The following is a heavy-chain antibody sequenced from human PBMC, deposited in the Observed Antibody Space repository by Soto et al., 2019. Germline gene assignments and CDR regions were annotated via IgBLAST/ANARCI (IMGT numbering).Heavy chain of an antibody. J-gene: IGHJ5*02. CDR3: ASHLGYCSGGRCQDGRRET. CDR1: GFTFSSYG. D-gene: IGHD2-15*01. CDR2: IWYDGSNK. V-gene: IGHV3-33*01. Sequence: QVQLVESGGGVVQPGRSLRLSCAASGFTFSSYGMHWVRQAPGKGLEWVAIIWYDGSNKYYADSVKGRFTISRDNSKNTLYLQMNSLGAEDTAVYYCASHLGYCSGGRCQDGRRETWGQGTLVTVSS.